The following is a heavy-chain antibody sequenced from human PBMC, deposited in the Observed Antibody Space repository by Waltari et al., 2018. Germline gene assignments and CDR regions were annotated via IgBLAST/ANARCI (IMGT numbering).Heavy chain of an antibody. CDR3: ARAHEFAGTHGMDV. Sequence: QVQLQQSGPGLVKPSQTLSLTCAISGDSVSSNSAAWNWIRQSPSRGLEWLGKTYYRSNGCNDYAVSVKSRITINPDTSKNQFSLQLNSVTPEDTAVYYCARAHEFAGTHGMDVWGQGTTVTVSS. CDR1: GDSVSSNSAA. V-gene: IGHV6-1*01. D-gene: IGHD6-13*01. J-gene: IGHJ6*02. CDR2: TYYRSNGCN.